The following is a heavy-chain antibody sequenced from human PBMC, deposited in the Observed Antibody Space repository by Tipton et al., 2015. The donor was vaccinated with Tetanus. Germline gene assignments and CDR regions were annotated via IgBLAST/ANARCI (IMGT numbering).Heavy chain of an antibody. V-gene: IGHV3-48*02. Sequence: SLRLSCAASGFIFSSYGIHWVRQAPGKGLEWVSFINHNGNTIFYGDSVRGRFTISRDNAKNSLYLQMNSLRDEDTAIYYCARRKDLDAWGQGTSVTVSS. J-gene: IGHJ6*02. D-gene: IGHD2-15*01. CDR1: GFIFSSYG. CDR2: INHNGNTI. CDR3: ARRKDLDA.